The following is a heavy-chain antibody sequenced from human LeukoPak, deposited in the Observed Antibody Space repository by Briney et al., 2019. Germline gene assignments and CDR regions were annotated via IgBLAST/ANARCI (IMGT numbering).Heavy chain of an antibody. V-gene: IGHV3-30-3*01. J-gene: IGHJ4*02. D-gene: IGHD6-13*01. CDR2: ISYDGSNK. CDR3: ARVISAAGTWILDY. Sequence: GRSLRLSCAASGFTFSSYAMHWVRQAPGKGLEWVAVISYDGSNKYYADSVKGRLTISRDNAKNSLYLQVNSLRAEDTAVYYCARVISAAGTWILDYWGQGTLVTVSS. CDR1: GFTFSSYA.